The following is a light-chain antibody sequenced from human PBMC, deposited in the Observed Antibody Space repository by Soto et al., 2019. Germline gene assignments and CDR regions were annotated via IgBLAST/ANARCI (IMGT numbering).Light chain of an antibody. Sequence: QSVLTQPASVSGSPGQSITISCTGTSSDVGGYNYVSWYQQHPGKAPKLMIYEVSNRPSGVSNRFSGSKSGNTATLTISGLQAEDEAEYYCSSCTSTNTRVFGGGTKVTVL. J-gene: IGLJ3*02. CDR2: EVS. CDR1: SSDVGGYNY. CDR3: SSCTSTNTRV. V-gene: IGLV2-14*01.